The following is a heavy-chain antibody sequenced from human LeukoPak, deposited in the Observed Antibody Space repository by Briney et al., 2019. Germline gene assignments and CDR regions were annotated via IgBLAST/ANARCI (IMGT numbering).Heavy chain of an antibody. D-gene: IGHD5-18*01. Sequence: GGSLRLSCTASGFTFSDYWMTWVRQAPGKGLEWVANIKQDGSAKYYVDSVKGRFTISRDNAKNSLYLQMNSLRAEDTAVYYCAREDVDTTMVTGTYGMDVWGKGTTVTVSS. CDR1: GFTFSDYW. V-gene: IGHV3-7*01. J-gene: IGHJ6*04. CDR2: IKQDGSAK. CDR3: AREDVDTTMVTGTYGMDV.